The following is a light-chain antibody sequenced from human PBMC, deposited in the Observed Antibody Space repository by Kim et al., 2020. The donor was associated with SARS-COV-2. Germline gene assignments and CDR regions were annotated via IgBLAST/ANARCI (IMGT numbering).Light chain of an antibody. CDR3: QQYNSWPLYT. J-gene: IGKJ2*01. CDR1: QVVGSN. Sequence: GGGSTRSWSGSQVVGSNLTWDQEKTGQAPRVLIYGDSHKATGIPARFRGSGSGAEFTLNISSRQAEEFAVYFRQQYNSWPLYTFGQGTKLEI. V-gene: IGKV3-15*01. CDR2: GDS.